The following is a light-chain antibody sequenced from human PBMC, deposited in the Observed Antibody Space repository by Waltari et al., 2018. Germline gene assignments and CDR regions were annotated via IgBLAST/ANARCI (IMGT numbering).Light chain of an antibody. CDR1: QGISNS. CDR2: GAS. J-gene: IGKJ4*01. CDR3: QKYNSAPEIT. V-gene: IGKV1-27*01. Sequence: DIQMTQSPSSLPASVGDRVTITCRASQGISNSLAWYQQKPGTVPKLLIYGASTLQSGVPSRFSGSGSGTDFTLTISSLQPEDVATYYCQKYNSAPEITFGGGTKV.